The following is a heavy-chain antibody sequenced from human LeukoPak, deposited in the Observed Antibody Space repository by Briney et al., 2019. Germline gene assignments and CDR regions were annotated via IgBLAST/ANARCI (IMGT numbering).Heavy chain of an antibody. D-gene: IGHD3-22*01. V-gene: IGHV5-51*01. CDR2: IYPGDSDT. Sequence: GESLKISCKGFGYSFTSYWIGWVRQMPGKGLEWMGIIYPGDSDTRYSPSFQGQVTISADKSISTAYLQWSSLRASDTAMYYCARLFYHYDSSGYSSYYYYYYYMDVWGKGTTVTVSS. CDR3: ARLFYHYDSSGYSSYYYYYYYMDV. J-gene: IGHJ6*03. CDR1: GYSFTSYW.